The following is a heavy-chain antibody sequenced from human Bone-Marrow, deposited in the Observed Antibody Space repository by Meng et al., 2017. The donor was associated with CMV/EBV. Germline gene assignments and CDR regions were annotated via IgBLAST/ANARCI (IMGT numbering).Heavy chain of an antibody. CDR3: AREATYNWFDP. CDR1: GGTIRSYY. J-gene: IGHJ5*02. CDR2: VYSSTIP. V-gene: IGHV4-4*07. Sequence: LTGTVPGGTIRSYYWSWIRQPPGEGLQWIGRVYSSTIPDYNPSLRSRVTMSVDTSKNQFSLKLTSVTAADTAVYFCAREATYNWFDPWGQGTLVTVSS.